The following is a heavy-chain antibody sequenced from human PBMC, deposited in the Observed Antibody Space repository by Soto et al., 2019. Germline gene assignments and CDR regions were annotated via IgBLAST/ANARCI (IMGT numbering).Heavy chain of an antibody. CDR1: GGTFSSYT. Sequence: QVQLVQSGAEVKKPGSSVKVSCKASGGTFSSYTISWVRQAPGQGLEWMGRIIPILGIANYAQKFQGRVTLTADKSTSTAYMELSSLRSEDTAVYYCARAYYDSLTAYSFAMDVWGQGTTVTVSS. CDR3: ARAYYDSLTAYSFAMDV. J-gene: IGHJ6*02. CDR2: IIPILGIA. V-gene: IGHV1-69*02. D-gene: IGHD3-9*01.